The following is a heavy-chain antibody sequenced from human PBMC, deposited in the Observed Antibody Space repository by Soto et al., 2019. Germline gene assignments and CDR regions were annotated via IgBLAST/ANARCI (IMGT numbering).Heavy chain of an antibody. CDR3: AKEMVDYYDSSGYYPTNFDY. J-gene: IGHJ4*02. D-gene: IGHD3-22*01. V-gene: IGHV3-23*01. CDR1: GFTFSSYA. Sequence: PGGSLRLSCAASGFTFSSYAMSWVRQAPGKGLEWVSAISGSGGSTYYADSVKGRFTISRDNSKNTLYLQMNSLRAEDTAVYYCAKEMVDYYDSSGYYPTNFDYWGQGTLVTV. CDR2: ISGSGGST.